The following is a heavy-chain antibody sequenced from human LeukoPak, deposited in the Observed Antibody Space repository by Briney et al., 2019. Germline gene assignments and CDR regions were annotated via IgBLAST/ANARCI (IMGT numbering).Heavy chain of an antibody. Sequence: PGGSLRLSCAASGFTVSSNYMSWVRQTPGKGLEWVSVIYSGGTTYYADSVKGRFTISRDNSKNTLYLQMNSLRAEDTAVCYCARGFWSGYHYYFDYWGQGTLVTVSS. V-gene: IGHV3-66*02. CDR2: IYSGGTT. CDR1: GFTVSSNY. J-gene: IGHJ4*02. D-gene: IGHD3-3*01. CDR3: ARGFWSGYHYYFDY.